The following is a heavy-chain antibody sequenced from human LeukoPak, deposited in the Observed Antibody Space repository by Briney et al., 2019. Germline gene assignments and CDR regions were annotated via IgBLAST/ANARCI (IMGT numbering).Heavy chain of an antibody. J-gene: IGHJ6*04. CDR2: IYYSGST. V-gene: IGHV4-61*01. D-gene: IGHD2-2*01. CDR3: ARDWVVPAAMDYYYYYGMDV. Sequence: SETLSLTCTVSGGSVSSGSYYWSWIRQPPGKGLEWIGYIYYSGSTNYNPSLKSRVTISVDTSKNQFTLKLSSVTAADTAVYCCARDWVVPAAMDYYYYYGMDVWGKGTTVTVSS. CDR1: GGSVSSGSYY.